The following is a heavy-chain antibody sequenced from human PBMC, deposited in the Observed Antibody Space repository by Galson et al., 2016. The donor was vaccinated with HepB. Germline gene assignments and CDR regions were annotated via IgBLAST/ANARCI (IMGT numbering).Heavy chain of an antibody. CDR1: GFTFSTYW. CDR3: ARDPYYYESSGPGY. J-gene: IGHJ4*02. D-gene: IGHD3-22*01. Sequence: SLRLSCAASGFTFSTYWMSWVRQAPGKGLEWVANIKQDGSEKYYVDSVKGRFTISRDNAKNSLYLQMNSLRAEDTAVYYCARDPYYYESSGPGYWGQGTLVTVSS. V-gene: IGHV3-7*03. CDR2: IKQDGSEK.